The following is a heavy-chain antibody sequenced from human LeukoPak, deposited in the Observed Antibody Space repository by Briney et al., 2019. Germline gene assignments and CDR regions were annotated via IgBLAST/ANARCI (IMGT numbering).Heavy chain of an antibody. CDR3: ARDKDSSGYAYDAFDI. CDR1: GFTFSSYS. CDR2: ISSSGSTI. V-gene: IGHV3-48*04. J-gene: IGHJ3*02. Sequence: GGSLRLSCAASGFTFSSYSMNWVRQAPGKGLEWVSYISSSGSTIYYADSVKGRFTISRDNAKNSLYLQMNSLRAEDTAVYYCARDKDSSGYAYDAFDIWGQGTMVTVSS. D-gene: IGHD3-22*01.